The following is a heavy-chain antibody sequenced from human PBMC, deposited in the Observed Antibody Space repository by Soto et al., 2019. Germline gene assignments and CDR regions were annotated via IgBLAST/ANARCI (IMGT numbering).Heavy chain of an antibody. CDR2: IYYSGST. J-gene: IGHJ5*02. CDR3: ARRGSSGYYLENWFDP. CDR1: GGSISSSSYY. V-gene: IGHV4-39*01. Sequence: PSETLSLTCTVSGGSISSSSYYWGWIRQPPGKGLEWIGSIYYSGSTYYNPSLKSRVTISVDTSKNQFSLKLSSVTAADTAVYYCARRGSSGYYLENWFDPWGQGTLVTVSS. D-gene: IGHD3-22*01.